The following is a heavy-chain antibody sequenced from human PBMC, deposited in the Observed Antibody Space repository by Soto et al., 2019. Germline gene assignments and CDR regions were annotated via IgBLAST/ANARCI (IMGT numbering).Heavy chain of an antibody. J-gene: IGHJ4*02. CDR1: GGSISSSSYY. CDR3: ARLKREYCSSTSCPFYH. CDR2: IYYSGST. D-gene: IGHD2-2*01. V-gene: IGHV4-39*01. Sequence: PSETLSLTCTVSGGSISSSSYYWGWIRQPPGKGLEWIGSIYYSGSTYYNPSLKSRVTISVDTSKNQFSLKLSSVTAADTALYYCARLKREYCSSTSCPFYHCGQGTLVTVSS.